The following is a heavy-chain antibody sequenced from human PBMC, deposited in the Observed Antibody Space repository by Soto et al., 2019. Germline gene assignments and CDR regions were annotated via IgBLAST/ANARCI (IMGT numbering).Heavy chain of an antibody. CDR3: ARDQTASDWFDP. CDR1: GFAFSSYW. J-gene: IGHJ5*02. V-gene: IGHV3-74*01. D-gene: IGHD2-21*02. Sequence: EVQLVESGGGLVQPGGSLRLSCAASGFAFSSYWMHWVRQAPGKGLVWVSRINSDGSSTNYADSVKGRFTISRDNAKSTLYLQMNSLRAEDTAVYYCARDQTASDWFDPWGQGTLVTVSS. CDR2: INSDGSST.